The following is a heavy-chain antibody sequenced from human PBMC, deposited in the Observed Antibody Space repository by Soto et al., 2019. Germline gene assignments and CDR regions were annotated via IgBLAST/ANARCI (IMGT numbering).Heavy chain of an antibody. CDR2: ISTYSGDT. D-gene: IGHD5-12*01. Sequence: QVHLVQSGVEVKTTGASVKVSCQASGYTFFTYDISWVRQAPGQGLEWMGWISTYSGDTKYAQTFQGRVTMTTDTSTNTAYLELRSLRSDDTAVYYCARHHGPTTSEKWFDPWGQGTLVTVSS. V-gene: IGHV1-18*01. J-gene: IGHJ5*02. CDR3: ARHHGPTTSEKWFDP. CDR1: GYTFFTYD.